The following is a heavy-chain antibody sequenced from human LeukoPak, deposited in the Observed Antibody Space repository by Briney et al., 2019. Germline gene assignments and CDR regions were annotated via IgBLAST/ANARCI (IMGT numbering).Heavy chain of an antibody. D-gene: IGHD2-2*01. CDR2: ISSSSSYI. V-gene: IGHV3-21*01. CDR1: GFTFSSYS. CDR3: ARDPSSTSFQGY. Sequence: GGSLRLSCAASGFTFSSYSMNWVRQAPGKGLEWVSSISSSSSYIYYADSVKGRFTISRDNAKNSLYLQMNSLRAEDTAVYYCARDPSSTSFQGYWGQGTLVTVSS. J-gene: IGHJ4*02.